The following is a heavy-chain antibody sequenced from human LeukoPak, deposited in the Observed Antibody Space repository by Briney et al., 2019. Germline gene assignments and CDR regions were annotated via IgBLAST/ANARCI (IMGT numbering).Heavy chain of an antibody. CDR2: ISYDGSNK. CDR3: AKLRVVFNWNYAYYFDS. V-gene: IGHV3-30*04. D-gene: IGHD1-7*01. J-gene: IGHJ4*02. CDR1: GFTFSSYA. Sequence: GGSLRLSCAASGFTFSSYAMHWVRQAPGKGLEWVAVISYDGSNKYYADSVKGRFTISRDNSKNTLYLHMNTLRAEDTAIYYCAKLRVVFNWNYAYYFDSWGQGTLVTVSS.